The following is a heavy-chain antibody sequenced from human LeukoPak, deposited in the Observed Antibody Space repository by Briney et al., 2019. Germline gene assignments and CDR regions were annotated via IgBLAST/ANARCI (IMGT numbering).Heavy chain of an antibody. CDR2: ISDSGGST. CDR3: AKDGVPATAPSDY. V-gene: IGHV3-23*01. D-gene: IGHD2-2*01. J-gene: IGHJ4*02. CDR1: GFTFSSYA. Sequence: GGSLRLSCAASGFTFSSYAMSWVRQAPGKGLEWVSAISDSGGSTYYADSVKGRFTISRDNSKNTLYLQMNSLRAEDTAVYYCAKDGVPATAPSDYWGQGTLVTVSS.